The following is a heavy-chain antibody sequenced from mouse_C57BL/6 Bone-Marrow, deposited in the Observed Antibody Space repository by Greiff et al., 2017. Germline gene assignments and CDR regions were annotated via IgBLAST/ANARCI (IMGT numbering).Heavy chain of an antibody. CDR1: GYTFTDYY. CDR2: INPNNGGT. Sequence: VQLQQSGPELVKPGASVKISCKASGYTFTDYYMNWVKQSHGKSLEWIGDINPNNGGTSYNQKFKGKATLTVDKSSSTAYMELRSLTSEDSAVYYCASPRWLPLSAMDYWGQGTSVTVSS. CDR3: ASPRWLPLSAMDY. J-gene: IGHJ4*01. V-gene: IGHV1-26*01. D-gene: IGHD2-3*01.